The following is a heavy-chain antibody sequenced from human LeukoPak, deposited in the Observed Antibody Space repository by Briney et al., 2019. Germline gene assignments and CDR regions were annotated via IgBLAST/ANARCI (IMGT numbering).Heavy chain of an antibody. Sequence: PGGSLRLSCAASGFTFSNTWMTWVRQAPGKGLEWVGRIKGKTDGGTTDYAAPVKGRFTISRDDSKNTLHLQMNSLKIEDTAVYYCTTDRGIAVRPLFDYWGQGTLVTVSS. D-gene: IGHD6-6*01. CDR2: IKGKTDGGTT. CDR1: GFTFSNTW. V-gene: IGHV3-15*01. J-gene: IGHJ4*02. CDR3: TTDRGIAVRPLFDY.